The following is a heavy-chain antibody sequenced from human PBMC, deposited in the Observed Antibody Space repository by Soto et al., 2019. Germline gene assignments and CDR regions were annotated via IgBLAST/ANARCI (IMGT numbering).Heavy chain of an antibody. CDR1: GFTFSSYA. J-gene: IGHJ4*02. V-gene: IGHV3-23*01. CDR2: ISGSGGST. CDR3: AKVEGKWLRLRYFDY. Sequence: PGGSLRLSCAASGFTFSSYAMSWVRQAPGQGLEWVSAISGSGGSTYYADSVKGRFTISRDNSKNTLYLQMNSLRAEDTAVYYCAKVEGKWLRLRYFDYWGQGTLVTVSS. D-gene: IGHD5-12*01.